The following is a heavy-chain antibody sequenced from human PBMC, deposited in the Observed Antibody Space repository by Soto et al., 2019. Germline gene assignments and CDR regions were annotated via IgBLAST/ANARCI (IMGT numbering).Heavy chain of an antibody. CDR3: ARRGYSYGLYYYYYYYGMDV. J-gene: IGHJ6*02. V-gene: IGHV1-69*13. CDR2: IIPIFGTA. Sequence: SVKVSCKASGGTFSSYAISWVRQAPGQGLEWMGGIIPIFGTANYAQKFQGRVTITADESTSTAYMELSSLRSEDTAVYYCARRGYSYGLYYYYYYYGMDVWGQGTTVTVSS. CDR1: GGTFSSYA. D-gene: IGHD5-18*01.